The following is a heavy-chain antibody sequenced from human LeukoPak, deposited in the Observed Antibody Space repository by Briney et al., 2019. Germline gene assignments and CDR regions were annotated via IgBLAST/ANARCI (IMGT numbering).Heavy chain of an antibody. V-gene: IGHV4-4*07. CDR3: ARAGTSGGLCDY. D-gene: IGHD1-14*01. J-gene: IGHJ4*02. CDR1: GGSISSYF. CDR2: IYTSGST. Sequence: SETLSLTCTVSGGSISSYFWSWIRQPAGKGLEWIGRIYTSGSTKYNPSLQSRVTISLDTSKNQLSLTLGSVTAADTAVYYCARAGTSGGLCDYWGQGTLVTVSS.